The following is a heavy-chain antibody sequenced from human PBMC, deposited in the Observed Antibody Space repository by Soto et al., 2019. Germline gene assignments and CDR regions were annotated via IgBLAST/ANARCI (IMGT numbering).Heavy chain of an antibody. CDR3: ERLSGWSRYNWFAP. J-gene: IGHJ5*02. V-gene: IGHV4-39*01. CDR1: VVFIRNNRYD. Sequence: EPLSLTCTASVVFIRNNRYDWGWIRQPPGKGLEWIGNIYSSGSTYSNPSLNSRVTISVDTSKNQFFLKLSSVTAADTAVYYCERLSGWSRYNWFAPWGQGTLVTVSS. CDR2: IYSSGST. D-gene: IGHD6-19*01.